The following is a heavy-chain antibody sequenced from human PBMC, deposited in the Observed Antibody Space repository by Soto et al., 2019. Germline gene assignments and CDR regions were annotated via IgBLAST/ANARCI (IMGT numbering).Heavy chain of an antibody. J-gene: IGHJ5*02. V-gene: IGHV5-51*01. Sequence: GESLKISCKGSGYSFTSYWIGWVRQMPGKGLEWMGIIYPGDSDTRYSPSFQGQVTISADKSISTAYLQWSSLKASDTAMYYCARHEGAYCGGDCYSGWFGPWGQGTLVTVSS. CDR3: ARHEGAYCGGDCYSGWFGP. D-gene: IGHD2-21*02. CDR2: IYPGDSDT. CDR1: GYSFTSYW.